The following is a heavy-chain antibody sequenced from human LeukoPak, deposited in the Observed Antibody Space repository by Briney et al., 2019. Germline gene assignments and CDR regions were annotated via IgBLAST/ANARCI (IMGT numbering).Heavy chain of an antibody. CDR2: IYTSGSA. CDR1: GGSINSDY. J-gene: IGHJ6*02. V-gene: IGHV4-4*07. CDR3: ARLDRHYYYYGMDV. Sequence: SETLSLTCTVSGGSINSDYWSWIRQPAGKGLEWIGRIYTSGSANYNPSLKSRVTMSVDTSKNQFSLKLSSVTAADTAVYYCARLDRHYYYYGMDVWGQGTTVTVSS.